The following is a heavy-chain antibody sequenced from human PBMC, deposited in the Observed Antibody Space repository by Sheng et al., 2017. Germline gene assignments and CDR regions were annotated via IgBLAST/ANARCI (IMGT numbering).Heavy chain of an antibody. CDR2: VYRTGGT. D-gene: IGHD2-8*01. V-gene: IGHV4-39*07. CDR1: GGSVSSPDYY. J-gene: IGHJ4*02. Sequence: QVQLQESGPGLVKPSETLSLTCTVSGGSVSSPDYYWGWIRQPPGKGLEWIGSVYRTGGTYYNPSLRSRVTISLDTSKNQFSLKLTSVTVADAAVYYCAREGAGTICYDWGQGTLVTVSS. CDR3: AREGAGTICYD.